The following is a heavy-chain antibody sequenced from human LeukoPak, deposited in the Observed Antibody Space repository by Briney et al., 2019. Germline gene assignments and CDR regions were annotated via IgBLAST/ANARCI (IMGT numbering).Heavy chain of an antibody. CDR1: GFTFSSYS. Sequence: PGGSLRLSCAASGFTFSSYSMNWVRQTPGKGLEWVSSISSSSSYIYYADSVKGRFTISRDNAKNSLYLQMNSLRAEDTAVYYCARPFVGAPGAYGMDVWGQGTTVTVSS. V-gene: IGHV3-21*01. D-gene: IGHD3-16*01. J-gene: IGHJ6*02. CDR3: ARPFVGAPGAYGMDV. CDR2: ISSSSSYI.